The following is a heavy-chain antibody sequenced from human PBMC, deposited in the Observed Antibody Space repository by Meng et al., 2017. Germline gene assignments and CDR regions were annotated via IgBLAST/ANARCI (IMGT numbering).Heavy chain of an antibody. CDR2: IYYSGST. V-gene: IGHV4-31*03. Sequence: QVQLQESGPRLVQPSQPLSLTCTVSGGSISSGGYYWSWIRQHPGKGLEWIGYIYYSGSTYYNPSLKSRVTISVDTSKNQFSLKLSSVTAADTAVYYCASKGGLSTYNWFDPWGQGTLVTVSS. J-gene: IGHJ5*02. CDR1: GGSISSGGYY. D-gene: IGHD5-12*01. CDR3: ASKGGLSTYNWFDP.